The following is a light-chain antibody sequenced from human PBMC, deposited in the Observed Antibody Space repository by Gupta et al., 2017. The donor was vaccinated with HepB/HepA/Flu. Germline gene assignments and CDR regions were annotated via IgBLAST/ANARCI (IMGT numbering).Light chain of an antibody. CDR1: QSVSSSY. CDR2: GAS. CDR3: QQYGNSPTWT. J-gene: IGKJ1*01. V-gene: IGKV3-20*01. Sequence: EIVLTQSPGTLSLSPGERATLSCRASQSVSSSYLAWYQQKPGQAPRLLIYGASSRATGIPDRFSGSGSETDFTLTISRLEPEDFAVYYCQQYGNSPTWTFGQGTKVEIK.